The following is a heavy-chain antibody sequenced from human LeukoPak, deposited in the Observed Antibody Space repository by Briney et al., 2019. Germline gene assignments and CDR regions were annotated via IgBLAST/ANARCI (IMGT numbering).Heavy chain of an antibody. CDR3: ANWSLWGSGELDY. CDR2: ISGSGGST. D-gene: IGHD2-15*01. J-gene: IGHJ4*02. CDR1: GFTFSSYA. V-gene: IGHV3-23*01. Sequence: GGSLRLSCAASGFTFSSYAMSWVRQAPGKGLEWVSAISGSGGSTYYADSVKGRFTISRDNSKNTLYLQMNSLRAEDTAVYYCANWSLWGSGELDYWGQGTLVTVSS.